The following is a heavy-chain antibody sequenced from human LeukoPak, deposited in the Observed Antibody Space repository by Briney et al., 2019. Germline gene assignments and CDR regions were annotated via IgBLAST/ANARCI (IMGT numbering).Heavy chain of an antibody. D-gene: IGHD3-10*01. CDR2: ISAYNGNA. V-gene: IGHV1-18*01. Sequence: ASVKVSCKASGYTFTSYGISWVRQAPGQRLEWMGWISAYNGNANYAQKFQGRVTMTTDTSTSTAYMELRSLRSDDTAVYFCARRPLTMVRGVSYNWFDPWGQGTLVTVSS. CDR1: GYTFTSYG. CDR3: ARRPLTMVRGVSYNWFDP. J-gene: IGHJ5*02.